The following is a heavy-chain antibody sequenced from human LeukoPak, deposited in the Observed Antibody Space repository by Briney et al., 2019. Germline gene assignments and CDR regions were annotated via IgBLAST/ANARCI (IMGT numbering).Heavy chain of an antibody. CDR2: IRTKAKSYTT. CDR3: TRGNFWRGFYGMDV. Sequence: GRSLGLSCAASGFTFSDDYMDWVSQSPGKGLEGGSRIRTKAKSYTTEYAAAVKGRFTISRADWTNALYLKMNSLKSADSAVYYCTRGNFWRGFYGMDVWGQGTTVIVSS. D-gene: IGHD3-3*01. V-gene: IGHV3-72*01. CDR1: GFTFSDDY. J-gene: IGHJ6*02.